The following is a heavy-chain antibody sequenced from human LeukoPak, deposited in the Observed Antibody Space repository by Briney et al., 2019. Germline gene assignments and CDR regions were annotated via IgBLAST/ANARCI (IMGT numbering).Heavy chain of an antibody. CDR3: ARDPLDY. CDR2: ISRDSITT. J-gene: IGHJ4*02. V-gene: IGHV3-48*02. Sequence: GGSLRLFCAASGVTFSFYNMNWVRQAPGKGLEWVSYISRDSITTYYADSVKGRFTISRDNAKNSLYLQMNSLRDEDTAVYFCARDPLDYWGQGTLVTVSS. CDR1: GVTFSFYN.